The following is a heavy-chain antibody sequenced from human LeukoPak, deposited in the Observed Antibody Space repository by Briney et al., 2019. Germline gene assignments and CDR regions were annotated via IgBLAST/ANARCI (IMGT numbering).Heavy chain of an antibody. D-gene: IGHD4-23*01. V-gene: IGHV3-30*18. Sequence: GRSLRLSCAASGFTFSRYGMHWVRQAPGKGPEWVAVISSDGSKKYYIDSVKGRFTISRDNSKNTLYLQMNSLRAEDTAVYYCAKDATTVVTPDYWGQGTLVTVSS. CDR1: GFTFSRYG. CDR2: ISSDGSKK. J-gene: IGHJ4*02. CDR3: AKDATTVVTPDY.